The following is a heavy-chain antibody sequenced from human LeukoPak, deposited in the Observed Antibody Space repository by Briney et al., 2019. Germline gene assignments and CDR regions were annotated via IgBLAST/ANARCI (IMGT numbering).Heavy chain of an antibody. J-gene: IGHJ4*02. CDR2: IKQDGSEK. V-gene: IGHV3-7*01. Sequence: PGGCLRLSCAASGFTFTKYWMTWVRQAPGKGLEWGANIKQDGSEKFYVDSVKGRFTISRDNAKNSLDLQINSLGAEDTAVYYCARGLDCRSTSCYLDNWGQGTLVTVSS. CDR1: GFTFTKYW. CDR3: ARGLDCRSTSCYLDN. D-gene: IGHD2-2*01.